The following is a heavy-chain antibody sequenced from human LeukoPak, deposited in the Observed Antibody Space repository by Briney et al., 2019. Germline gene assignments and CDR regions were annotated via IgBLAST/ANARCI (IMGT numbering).Heavy chain of an antibody. CDR2: IRYDGSNK. V-gene: IGHV3-30*02. CDR3: AKDSCTSCSSKWYFDY. J-gene: IGHJ4*02. Sequence: HPGGSLRLSCAASGFTFSSYGMHWVRQAPGKGLEWVAFIRYDGSNKYYADSVKGRFTISRDNSKNTLYLQMNSLRAEDTAVYYCAKDSCTSCSSKWYFDYWGQGTLVTVSS. D-gene: IGHD2-2*01. CDR1: GFTFSSYG.